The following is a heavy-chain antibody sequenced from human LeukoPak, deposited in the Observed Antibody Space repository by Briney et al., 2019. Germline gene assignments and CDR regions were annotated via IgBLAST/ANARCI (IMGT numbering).Heavy chain of an antibody. CDR1: GYTFTSYG. CDR3: ARDEGYDILTGPRGHDAFDI. D-gene: IGHD3-9*01. Sequence: ASVKVSCKASGYTFTSYGISWVRQAPGQGLEWMGWISAYNGNTNYAQKLQGRVTMTTDTSTSTAYMELRSLRSDDTAVYYCARDEGYDILTGPRGHDAFDIWGQGTMVTVSS. J-gene: IGHJ3*02. CDR2: ISAYNGNT. V-gene: IGHV1-18*01.